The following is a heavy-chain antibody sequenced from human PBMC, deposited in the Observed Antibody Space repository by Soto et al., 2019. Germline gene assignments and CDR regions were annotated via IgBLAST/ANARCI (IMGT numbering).Heavy chain of an antibody. CDR1: GYTFTSYD. CDR2: MNPNSGNT. J-gene: IGHJ4*02. CDR3: AKDPQDDPQDTFDY. V-gene: IGHV1-8*01. D-gene: IGHD5-18*01. Sequence: GASVKVSCKASGYTFTSYDINWVRQATGQGLEWMGWMNPNSGNTGYAQKFQGRVTMTRNTSISTAYMELSSLRSEDTAVYYCAKDPQDDPQDTFDYWGQGTLVTVSS.